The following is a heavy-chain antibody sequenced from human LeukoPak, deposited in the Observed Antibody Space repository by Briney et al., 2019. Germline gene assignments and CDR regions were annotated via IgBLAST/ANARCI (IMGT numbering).Heavy chain of an antibody. J-gene: IGHJ4*02. CDR1: GFTFSSYE. Sequence: GGSLRLSCAASGFTFSSYEMNWVRQAPGKGLEWVSYISSNGSTIYYADSVKGRFTISRDNAKNSLYLQMNSLRAEDTAVYYCARDPPYYYDSSGYEGGDYWGQGTLVTVSS. CDR3: ARDPPYYYDSSGYEGGDY. D-gene: IGHD3-22*01. CDR2: ISSNGSTI. V-gene: IGHV3-48*03.